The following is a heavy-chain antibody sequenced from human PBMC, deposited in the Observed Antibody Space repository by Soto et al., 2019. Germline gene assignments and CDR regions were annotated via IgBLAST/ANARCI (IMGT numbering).Heavy chain of an antibody. Sequence: LSLTCTVSGGSVSSGSYYWSWIRQPPGKGLEWIGYIYYSGSTNYNPSLKSRVTISVDTSKNQFSLKLSSVTAADTAVYYCARDGCSSTSCYRRPYYYGMDVWGQGTTVTVSS. V-gene: IGHV4-61*01. CDR1: GGSVSSGSYY. J-gene: IGHJ6*02. CDR2: IYYSGST. CDR3: ARDGCSSTSCYRRPYYYGMDV. D-gene: IGHD2-2*01.